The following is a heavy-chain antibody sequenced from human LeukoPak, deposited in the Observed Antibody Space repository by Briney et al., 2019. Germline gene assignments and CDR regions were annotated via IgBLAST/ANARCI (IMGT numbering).Heavy chain of an antibody. J-gene: IGHJ4*02. CDR2: ISTAGSYI. V-gene: IGHV3-21*01. Sequence: PGGSLRVSCAASGFTFSNYGMSWVRQAPGKGLEWASSISTAGSYIQYADVVKGRFTVSRDNAKNSLYLQMTRLRVDDTAVYYCVRGDFQSGNWGQGTLVTVSS. D-gene: IGHD3/OR15-3a*01. CDR1: GFTFSNYG. CDR3: VRGDFQSGN.